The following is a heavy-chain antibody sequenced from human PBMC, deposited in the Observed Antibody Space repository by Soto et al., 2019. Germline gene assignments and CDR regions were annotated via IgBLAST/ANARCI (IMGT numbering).Heavy chain of an antibody. CDR1: GYIFSSFG. V-gene: IGHV1-18*01. J-gene: IGHJ6*04. Sequence: QIQRVQSGPEVRKPGASVKVSCKESGYIFSSFGISWVRQAPGQGLEWMGWISGYNDNTNYAQKFQDRVRITTDISTSTAYMELTALRSEDTAVYYCENGACSWFYYYYGVDVGGEGTTVTVSS. D-gene: IGHD2-15*01. CDR2: ISGYNDNT. CDR3: ENGACSWFYYYYGVDV.